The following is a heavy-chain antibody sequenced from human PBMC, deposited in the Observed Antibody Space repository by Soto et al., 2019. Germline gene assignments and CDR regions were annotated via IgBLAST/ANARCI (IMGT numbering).Heavy chain of an antibody. CDR3: ARALSSGWYGFLGYYGMDV. J-gene: IGHJ6*02. CDR2: ISSSSSYT. Sequence: ESGGGLVKPGGSLRLSCAASGFTFSDYYMSWIRQAPGKGLEWVSYISSSSSYTNYADSVKGRFTISRDNAKNSLYLQMNSLRAEDTAVYYCARALSSGWYGFLGYYGMDVWGQGTTVTVSS. CDR1: GFTFSDYY. D-gene: IGHD6-19*01. V-gene: IGHV3-11*06.